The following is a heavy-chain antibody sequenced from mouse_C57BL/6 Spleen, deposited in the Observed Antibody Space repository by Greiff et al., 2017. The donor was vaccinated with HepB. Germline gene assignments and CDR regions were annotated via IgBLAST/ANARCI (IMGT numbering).Heavy chain of an antibody. V-gene: IGHV1-9*01. Sequence: QVQLKESGAELMKPGASVKLSCKATGYTFTGYWIEWVKQRPGHGLEWIGEILPGSGSTNYNEKFKGKATFTADTSSNTAYMQLSSLTTEDSVIYYCASGTTVHYYAMDYWGQGTSVTVSS. CDR1: GYTFTGYW. D-gene: IGHD1-1*01. CDR3: ASGTTVHYYAMDY. CDR2: ILPGSGST. J-gene: IGHJ4*01.